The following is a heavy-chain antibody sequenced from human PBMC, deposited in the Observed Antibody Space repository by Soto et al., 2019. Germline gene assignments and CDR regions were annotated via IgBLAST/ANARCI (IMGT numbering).Heavy chain of an antibody. D-gene: IGHD6-19*01. CDR1: GFTFSDYY. CDR2: ISSSSSYT. Sequence: QVQLVESGGGLVKPGGSLRLSCAASGFTFSDYYMSWIRQAPGKGLEWVSYISSSSSYTNYADSVKGRFTISRDNAKNSLYLQMNSLRAEDTAVYYCARDSVYSSGWNYYYYGMDVWGQGTMVTVSS. J-gene: IGHJ6*02. V-gene: IGHV3-11*06. CDR3: ARDSVYSSGWNYYYYGMDV.